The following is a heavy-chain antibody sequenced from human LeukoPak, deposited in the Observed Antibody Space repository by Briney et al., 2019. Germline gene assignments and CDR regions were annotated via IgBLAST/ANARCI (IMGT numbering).Heavy chain of an antibody. J-gene: IGHJ4*02. V-gene: IGHV3-30-3*01. CDR2: ISYDGINK. D-gene: IGHD2-2*01. CDR1: GFTFSSYA. Sequence: PGRSLTLSCAAYGFTFSSYAMHWVRQAPGKGLGWVAVISYDGINKYYADSVKGRLTISRDNSKNTLYLQMNSLRAEDTAVYYCASGGGYCSSTSCYVSDYWGQGTLVTVSS. CDR3: ASGGGYCSSTSCYVSDY.